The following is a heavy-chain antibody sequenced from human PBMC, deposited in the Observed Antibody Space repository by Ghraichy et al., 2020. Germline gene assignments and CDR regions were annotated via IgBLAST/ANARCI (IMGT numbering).Heavy chain of an antibody. V-gene: IGHV3-7*01. CDR1: GFIFSGHW. Sequence: GGSLRLSCAASGFIFSGHWMSWVRQAPGKGLEWVANIKKDGSEKYYVDSVKGRFTISRDNAKNSLYLQMNSLRAEDTAVYYCARDLGGGWYFDYWGQGALVTVSS. J-gene: IGHJ4*02. CDR2: IKKDGSEK. D-gene: IGHD6-19*01. CDR3: ARDLGGGWYFDY.